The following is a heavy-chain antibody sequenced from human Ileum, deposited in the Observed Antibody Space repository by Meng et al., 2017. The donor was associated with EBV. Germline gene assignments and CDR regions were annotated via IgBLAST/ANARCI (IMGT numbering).Heavy chain of an antibody. J-gene: IGHJ4*02. CDR2: IYWDDDK. CDR1: GFSLNTGGMA. CDR3: ARRSFAAGSPDY. D-gene: IGHD3-10*01. V-gene: IGHV2-5*02. Sequence: QITVKGSGPTLVTPTQHLTLTCTFSGFSLNTGGMAVSWIRQPPGKALEWLALIYWDDDKRYSPSLKTRPTITKDTSKNQVVLTMTNMDPVDTATYYCARRSFAAGSPDYWGQGTLVTVSS.